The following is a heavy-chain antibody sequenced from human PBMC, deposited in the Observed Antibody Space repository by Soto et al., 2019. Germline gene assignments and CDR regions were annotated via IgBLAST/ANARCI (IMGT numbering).Heavy chain of an antibody. Sequence: GGSLRLSCAASGFTVSSKYMSWVRQAPGKGLEWVSVIYSGGSTYYADSVKGRFTISRDNSKNTLYLQMSSLRSEDTAVYYCARAGATIFGVVIFGYYYGMDVWGQGTTVTVSS. V-gene: IGHV3-53*05. J-gene: IGHJ6*02. D-gene: IGHD3-3*01. CDR1: GFTVSSKY. CDR3: ARAGATIFGVVIFGYYYGMDV. CDR2: IYSGGST.